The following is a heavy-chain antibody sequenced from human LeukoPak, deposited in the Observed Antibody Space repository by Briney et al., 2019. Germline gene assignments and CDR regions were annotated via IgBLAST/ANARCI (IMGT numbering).Heavy chain of an antibody. J-gene: IGHJ4*02. V-gene: IGHV1-18*01. CDR1: GYTFTSYG. D-gene: IGHD6-19*01. CDR2: ISAYNGNT. Sequence: GASVKVSCKASGYTFTSYGISWVRQAPGQGLEWMGWISAYNGNTNYAQKPQGRVTMTTDTSTSTAYMELRSLRSDDTAVYYCARGSPGYSSGWSRYWGQGTLVTVSS. CDR3: ARGSPGYSSGWSRY.